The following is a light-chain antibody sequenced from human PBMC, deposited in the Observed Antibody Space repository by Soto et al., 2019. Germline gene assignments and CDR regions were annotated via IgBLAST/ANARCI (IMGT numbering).Light chain of an antibody. J-gene: IGLJ3*02. CDR3: SSFTSTSARV. V-gene: IGLV2-14*03. CDR2: DVS. CDR1: TSDVGAYNY. Sequence: QAVVTQPASVSGSPGQSITISCTGTTSDVGAYNYVSWYQQHPGQAPKLMIYDVSNRPSGVSNRFSGSKSGITASLTISGLQAEDEADYYCSSFTSTSARVFGGGTKLTVL.